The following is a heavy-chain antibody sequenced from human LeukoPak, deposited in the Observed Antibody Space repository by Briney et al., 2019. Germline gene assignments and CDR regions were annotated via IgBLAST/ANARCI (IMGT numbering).Heavy chain of an antibody. CDR1: GFTFSNYG. V-gene: IGHV3-23*01. D-gene: IGHD6-19*01. J-gene: IGHJ4*02. Sequence: PGGSLRLSCAASGFTFSNYGMAWVRHAPGKGLEWVSFVSANGGTTFYADFVKGQFTVSRDNSKNTLYLQLNSLNADDTAVYYCARNSGWYGASWGQGTLVTVSS. CDR3: ARNSGWYGAS. CDR2: VSANGGTT.